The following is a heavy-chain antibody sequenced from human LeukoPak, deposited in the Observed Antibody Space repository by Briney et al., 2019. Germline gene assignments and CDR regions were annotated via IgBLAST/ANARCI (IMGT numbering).Heavy chain of an antibody. CDR1: GGSISSGDYY. J-gene: IGHJ4*02. CDR2: IYYSGST. CDR3: ARDLLNEGNHLDY. V-gene: IGHV4-30-4*01. D-gene: IGHD4-23*01. Sequence: SETLSLTCTVSGGSISSGDYYWSWIRQPPGKGLEWIGYIYYSGSTYYNPSLKSRVTISVDTSKNQFSLKLSSVTASDTAVYYCARDLLNEGNHLDYWGQGTLVTVSS.